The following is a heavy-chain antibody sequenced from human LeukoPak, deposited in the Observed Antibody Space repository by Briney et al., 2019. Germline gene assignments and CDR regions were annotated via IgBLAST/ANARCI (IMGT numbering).Heavy chain of an antibody. V-gene: IGHV4-59*13. D-gene: IGHD6-13*01. Sequence: SETLSLTCTVSGGSISNYYWSWIRQPPGKGLEWIGYIYYSGSTNYNPSLKSRVTISVDTSKNQFSLKLSSVTAADTAVYYCARGRAAAGPRAEYFQHWGQGTLVTVSS. CDR2: IYYSGST. CDR3: ARGRAAAGPRAEYFQH. CDR1: GGSISNYY. J-gene: IGHJ1*01.